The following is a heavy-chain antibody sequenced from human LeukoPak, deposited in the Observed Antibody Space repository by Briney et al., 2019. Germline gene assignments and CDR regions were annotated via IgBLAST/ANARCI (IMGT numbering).Heavy chain of an antibody. V-gene: IGHV1-46*01. CDR1: GYTFTSYY. D-gene: IGHD1-14*01. J-gene: IGHJ4*02. Sequence: ASVNVSCKSSGYTFTSYYRHWVRQAPGQGLEWMGIINPDGGNTSYAQKFHDRVTMTNDRSTSTVYIELSRLRSDDTAVYYCGRDRNRIIFGIFVYWGQRALVTVFS. CDR3: GRDRNRIIFGIFVY. CDR2: INPDGGNT.